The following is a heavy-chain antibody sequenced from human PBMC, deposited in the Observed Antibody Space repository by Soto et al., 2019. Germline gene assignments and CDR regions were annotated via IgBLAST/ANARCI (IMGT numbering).Heavy chain of an antibody. J-gene: IGHJ5*02. CDR3: KKPRSSLQWPPFDP. Sequence: GSLRLSCAASGVPVSSNYMTWVRQAPGKGLEWVSLVYSGGDSYFADSVKGRFTISRDNTKNTLYLQMNSLRVEDTAVYYCKKPRSSLQWPPFDPWGHGTLVTVSS. D-gene: IGHD6-19*01. V-gene: IGHV3-66*02. CDR2: VYSGGDS. CDR1: GVPVSSNY.